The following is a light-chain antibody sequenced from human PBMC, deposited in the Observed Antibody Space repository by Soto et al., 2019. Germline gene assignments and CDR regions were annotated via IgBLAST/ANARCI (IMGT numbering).Light chain of an antibody. V-gene: IGKV3-11*01. CDR3: QQRSYWPRT. CDR2: DAS. Sequence: EIVWTQSPATLSLSPGERATLSCRASQSVSTYLGWYQQKPGQAPRLLIYDASNRATGIPARFSGSGSGTDFTLTISSLEPEDFAVYYCQQRSYWPRTFGQGTRLEIK. J-gene: IGKJ5*01. CDR1: QSVSTY.